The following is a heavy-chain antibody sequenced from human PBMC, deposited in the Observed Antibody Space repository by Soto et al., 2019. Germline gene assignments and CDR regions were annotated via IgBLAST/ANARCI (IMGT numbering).Heavy chain of an antibody. CDR1: GFIFSSYS. Sequence: EVQLVESGGGLVKPGGSLRLSCAASGFIFSSYSMNWVRQAPGKGLEWVSSISSSSSYIYYADSVKGRFTISRDNAKNSLYLQMNSLRAEDTAVYYCARELDGYSGYDYYYYYGMDVWGQGTTVTVSS. CDR2: ISSSSSYI. CDR3: ARELDGYSGYDYYYYYGMDV. J-gene: IGHJ6*02. D-gene: IGHD5-12*01. V-gene: IGHV3-21*01.